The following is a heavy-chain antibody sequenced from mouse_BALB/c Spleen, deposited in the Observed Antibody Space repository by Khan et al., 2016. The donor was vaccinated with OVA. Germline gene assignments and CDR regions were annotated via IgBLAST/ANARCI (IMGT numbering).Heavy chain of an antibody. CDR1: GSTFTSYW. Sequence: QVQLQQPGAELVKPGASVKLSRKASGSTFTSYWMHWVKQRPGQGLEWIGEINPSNGRTNYNEKFKSKATLTVDKSSSTAYMRLSSLTSEDSAVYYCARDTTIVEPLFAYWGQGTLVTVSA. CDR2: INPSNGRT. D-gene: IGHD1-1*01. CDR3: ARDTTIVEPLFAY. V-gene: IGHV1S81*02. J-gene: IGHJ3*01.